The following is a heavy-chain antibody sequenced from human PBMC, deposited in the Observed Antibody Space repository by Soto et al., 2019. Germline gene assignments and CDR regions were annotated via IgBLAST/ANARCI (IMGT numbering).Heavy chain of an antibody. Sequence: PSETLSLTCAVYGGSFSGYYWSWIRQPPGKGLEWIGEINHSGSTNYNPSLKSRVTISVDTSKNQFSLKLSSVTAADTAVYYCEKHYAFWSAYENWFDTWGQGTLVTVSS. V-gene: IGHV4-34*01. CDR3: EKHYAFWSAYENWFDT. D-gene: IGHD3-3*01. CDR1: GGSFSGYY. J-gene: IGHJ5*02. CDR2: INHSGST.